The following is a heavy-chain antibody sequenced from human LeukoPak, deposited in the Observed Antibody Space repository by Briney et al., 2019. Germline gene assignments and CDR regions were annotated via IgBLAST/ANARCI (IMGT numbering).Heavy chain of an antibody. Sequence: PSETLSLTCTVSGGSISSGDYYWSWIRQPPGTGLEWIGHIYYSGSTYYNPSLKSRVTISVDTSKNQFSLKLSSVTAADTAVYYCAREAHFEYCSSTSCFDYWGQGTLVTVSS. CDR1: GGSISSGDYY. V-gene: IGHV4-30-4*08. CDR2: IYYSGST. D-gene: IGHD2-2*01. J-gene: IGHJ4*02. CDR3: AREAHFEYCSSTSCFDY.